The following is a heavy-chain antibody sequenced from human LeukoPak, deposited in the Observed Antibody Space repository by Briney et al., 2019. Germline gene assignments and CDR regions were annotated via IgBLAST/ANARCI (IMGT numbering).Heavy chain of an antibody. Sequence: PSETLSLTCTFSGGSISSYYWSWIRQPPGKGLEWIGYIYYSGSTKYNPSLKSRATISGDTSKNQFSLKLSSVTAADTAVYYCARARYSTNDVCYLDYWGQGTLVTVSS. V-gene: IGHV4-59*01. D-gene: IGHD2-8*01. CDR3: ARARYSTNDVCYLDY. CDR2: IYYSGST. CDR1: GGSISSYY. J-gene: IGHJ4*02.